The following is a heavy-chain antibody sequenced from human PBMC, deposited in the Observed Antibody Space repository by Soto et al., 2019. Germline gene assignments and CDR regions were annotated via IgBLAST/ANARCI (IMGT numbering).Heavy chain of an antibody. CDR2: FYYSGSI. CDR3: TRARYGDHFDS. V-gene: IGHV4-59*01. CDR1: GGSISDYY. J-gene: IGHJ4*02. Sequence: SETLSLTCTVSGGSISDYYWSWIRQPPGKGLEWIGFFYYSGSINYNPSLKSRITITIDTSNNQFSLNLTSVTAADAAVYYCTRARYGDHFDSWGQGTLVTVSS. D-gene: IGHD4-17*01.